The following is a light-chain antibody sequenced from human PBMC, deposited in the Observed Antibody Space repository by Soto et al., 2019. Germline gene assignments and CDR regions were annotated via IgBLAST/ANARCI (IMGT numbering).Light chain of an antibody. V-gene: IGKV2D-29*01. J-gene: IGKJ4*01. CDR3: MQSIQLPLT. CDR1: HVLLHSDGKTY. Sequence: DILVTQPQLSLSVTPGQPAAIAWDSIHVLLHSDGKTYLYWYLQKPGQPPQLLIYEVSIRFSGVPDRFSGSGSGTDFTLKISRVEAEDVGVYYCMQSIQLPLTFGGGTKVDIK. CDR2: EVS.